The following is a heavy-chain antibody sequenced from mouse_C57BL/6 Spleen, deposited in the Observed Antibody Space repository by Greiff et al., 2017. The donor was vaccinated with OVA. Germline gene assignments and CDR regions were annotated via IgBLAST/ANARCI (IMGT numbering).Heavy chain of an antibody. CDR3: ARWAYGYGGFDY. CDR2: LDPANGNT. Sequence: EVQLQQSVAELVRPGASVKLSCTASGFTIKNTYMHWVKQRPEQGLEWIGRLDPANGNTKYAPKFQGKATITADTSSNTAYLQLSSLTSEDTAIYYCARWAYGYGGFDYWGQGTTLTVSS. CDR1: GFTIKNTY. V-gene: IGHV14-3*01. J-gene: IGHJ2*01. D-gene: IGHD2-2*01.